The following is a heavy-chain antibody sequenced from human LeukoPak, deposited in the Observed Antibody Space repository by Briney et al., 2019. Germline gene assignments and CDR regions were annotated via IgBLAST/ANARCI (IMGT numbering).Heavy chain of an antibody. CDR3: ASWGSGYSYGYVPYYFDY. J-gene: IGHJ4*02. D-gene: IGHD5-18*01. CDR2: ISSSSSTI. V-gene: IGHV3-48*01. Sequence: GGSLRLSCAASGFTFSSYSMNWVRQAPGKGLEWVSYISSSSSTIYYADSVKGRFTISRDNAKNSLYLQMNSLRAEDTAVYYCASWGSGYSYGYVPYYFDYWGQGTLGTVSS. CDR1: GFTFSSYS.